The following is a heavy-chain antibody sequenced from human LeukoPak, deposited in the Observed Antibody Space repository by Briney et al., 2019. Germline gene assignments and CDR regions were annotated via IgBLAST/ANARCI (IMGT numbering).Heavy chain of an antibody. V-gene: IGHV1-24*01. CDR1: GYTLTELS. D-gene: IGHD1-26*01. CDR3: ATDGGWEQGSPTDAFDI. Sequence: ASVKVFCKVSGYTLTELSMHWVRQAPGKGLEWMGGFDPEDGETIYAQKFQGRVTMTEDTSTDTAYMELSSLRSEDTAVYYCATDGGWEQGSPTDAFDIWGQGTMVTVSS. CDR2: FDPEDGET. J-gene: IGHJ3*02.